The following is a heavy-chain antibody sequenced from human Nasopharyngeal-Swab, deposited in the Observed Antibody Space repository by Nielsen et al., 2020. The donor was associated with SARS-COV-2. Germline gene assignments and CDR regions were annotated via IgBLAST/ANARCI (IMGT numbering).Heavy chain of an antibody. CDR1: GFTFSSYS. CDR3: ASHYYDSSGSTSADYYYYYMDV. D-gene: IGHD3-22*01. Sequence: GGSLRLSCAASGFTFSSYSMNWVRQAPGKGLEWVSSISSSSSYIYYADSVKGRFTISRDSAKNSLYLQMNSLRAEDTAVYYCASHYYDSSGSTSADYYYYYMDVWGKGTTVTVSS. V-gene: IGHV3-21*01. J-gene: IGHJ6*03. CDR2: ISSSSSYI.